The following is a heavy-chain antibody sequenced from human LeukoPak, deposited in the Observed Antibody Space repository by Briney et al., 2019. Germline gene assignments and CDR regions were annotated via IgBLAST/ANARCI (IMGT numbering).Heavy chain of an antibody. D-gene: IGHD2-2*01. V-gene: IGHV3-7*01. CDR2: IKQDGSEK. CDR3: ARDYEAGCTSTTCYDRFDY. J-gene: IGHJ4*02. Sequence: GGCLRLSCVASGFTFRSYWMSCVPHAPGKGRECVANIKQDGSEKYYVDSVKGRFTISRDNAKNSLYLQMNSLRAEDTAVYYCARDYEAGCTSTTCYDRFDYWGQGTLVTVYS. CDR1: GFTFRSYW.